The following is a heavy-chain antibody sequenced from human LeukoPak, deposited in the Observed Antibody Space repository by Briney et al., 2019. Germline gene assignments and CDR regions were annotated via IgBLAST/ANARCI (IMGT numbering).Heavy chain of an antibody. J-gene: IGHJ6*03. V-gene: IGHV3-30*04. D-gene: IGHD3-22*01. CDR1: GFTFSSYA. CDR2: ISYDGSNK. CDR3: AKGEYYYDSSGYYLTDMYYYYYMDV. Sequence: PGRSLRLSCAASGFTFSSYAMHWVRQAPGKGLEWVAVISYDGSNKYYADSVKGRFTISRDNSKNTLYLQMNSLRAEDTAVYYCAKGEYYYDSSGYYLTDMYYYYYMDVWGKGTTVTVSS.